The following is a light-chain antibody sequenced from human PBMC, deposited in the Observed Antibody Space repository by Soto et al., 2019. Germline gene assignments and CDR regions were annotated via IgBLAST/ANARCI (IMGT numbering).Light chain of an antibody. J-gene: IGLJ1*01. V-gene: IGLV2-14*01. Sequence: QSALTQPASVSGSPGQSITISCTGTSSDVGGYNYVSWYQQHPGKAPKLMIYEVSNRPSGVSNRFSGSKSGNTASLTISGLQAEDEAEYYCSSYTSRNTLVFGTGTKVTVL. CDR3: SSYTSRNTLV. CDR1: SSDVGGYNY. CDR2: EVS.